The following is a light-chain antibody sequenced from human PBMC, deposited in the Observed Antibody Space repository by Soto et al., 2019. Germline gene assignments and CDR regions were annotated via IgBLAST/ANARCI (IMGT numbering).Light chain of an antibody. CDR2: GAA. CDR3: QHYNNWPLT. J-gene: IGKJ4*01. Sequence: EIVMTQSPATLSVSPGERATLSCRASQSVSSSLAWYQQKPGQAPRLLIYGAATRATGIPARFSGSGSGTAFTLTISSLQSEDFAVYYCQHYNNWPLTFGGGTKV. V-gene: IGKV3-15*01. CDR1: QSVSSS.